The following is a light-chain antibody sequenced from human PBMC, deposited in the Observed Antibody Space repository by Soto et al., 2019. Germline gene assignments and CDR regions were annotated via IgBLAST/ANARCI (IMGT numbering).Light chain of an antibody. Sequence: QSVLNQPPSASGTPGQRVSISCSGSSSIFRSNTINWYQRLPGTAPKLLIYTDNQRPSGVPDRFSGSRSGTSASLAISGLQPEDEADYYCSTWDGSLNGWVFGGGTKVTVL. CDR1: SSIFRSNT. CDR2: TDN. J-gene: IGLJ3*02. V-gene: IGLV1-44*01. CDR3: STWDGSLNGWV.